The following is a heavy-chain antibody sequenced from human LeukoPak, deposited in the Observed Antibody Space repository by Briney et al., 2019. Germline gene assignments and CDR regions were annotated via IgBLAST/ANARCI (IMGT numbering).Heavy chain of an antibody. D-gene: IGHD3-22*01. CDR1: GFTFSSYS. V-gene: IGHV3-21*01. CDR3: ARDRPYYYDSSGYYYFDY. J-gene: IGHJ4*02. Sequence: PGGSLRLSCAASGFTFSSYSMNWVRQAPEKGLEWVSSISTSSSYIFYADSLKGRFTISRDNAKNSLYLQMNSLRAEDTAVYFCARDRPYYYDSSGYYYFDYWGQGTLVTVSS. CDR2: ISTSSSYI.